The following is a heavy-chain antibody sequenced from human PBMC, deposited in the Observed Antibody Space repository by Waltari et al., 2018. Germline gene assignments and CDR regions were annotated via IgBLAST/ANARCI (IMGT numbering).Heavy chain of an antibody. V-gene: IGHV3-30*18. CDR1: GFTFSSYG. D-gene: IGHD2-15*01. Sequence: QVQLVESGGGVVQPGRSLRLSCAASGFTFSSYGMHWVRQAPGKGLEWVAVISYDGSNKYYADSVKGRFTISRDNSKNTLYLQMNSLRAEDTAVYYCAKAVVAATTWFDPWGQGTLVTVSS. CDR2: ISYDGSNK. J-gene: IGHJ5*02. CDR3: AKAVVAATTWFDP.